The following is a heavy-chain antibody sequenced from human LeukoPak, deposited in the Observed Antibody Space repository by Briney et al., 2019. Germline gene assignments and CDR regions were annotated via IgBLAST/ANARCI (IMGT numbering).Heavy chain of an antibody. V-gene: IGHV3-53*05. D-gene: IGHD6-19*01. Sequence: GGSLRLSCAASGFTVSSNYMSWVRQAPGKGLEWVSVIYSGGSTYYADSVKGRFTISRDNSKNTLYLQMNSLRAEDTAVYYCARDLNIAVAGAYYYYGMDVWGQGTTVTVSS. CDR3: ARDLNIAVAGAYYYYGMDV. J-gene: IGHJ6*02. CDR1: GFTVSSNY. CDR2: IYSGGST.